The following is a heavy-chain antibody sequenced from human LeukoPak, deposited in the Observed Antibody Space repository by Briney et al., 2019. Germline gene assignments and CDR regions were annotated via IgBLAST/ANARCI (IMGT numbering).Heavy chain of an antibody. D-gene: IGHD5-24*01. V-gene: IGHV4-34*01. CDR2: IHSHGIC. J-gene: IGHJ4*02. CDR3: ARGRDRSKAGDH. Sequence: SETLSLTCAVCGGSYDDYYCSWLRQPPGKGLEWIGEIHSHGICYYKSSLLNRVTISIDTSKSQFSLRLTSVTAADTAFYYCARGRDRSKAGDHGGQGSLVTVSS. CDR1: GGSYDDYY.